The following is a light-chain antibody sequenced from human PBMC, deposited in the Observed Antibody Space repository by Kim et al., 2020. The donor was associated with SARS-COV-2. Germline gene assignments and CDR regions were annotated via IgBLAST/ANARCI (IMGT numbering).Light chain of an antibody. CDR3: NSRDSSGNQV. CDR1: SLRSYY. V-gene: IGLV3-19*01. CDR2: GKT. Sequence: SSELTQDPAVSVALGQTVRITCQGDSLRSYYASWYQQKPGQAPVVVIYGKTNRPSGIPDRFSGSSSGNTASLTITGAQAEDEADYYCNSRDSSGNQVFGGGTQLTVL. J-gene: IGLJ3*02.